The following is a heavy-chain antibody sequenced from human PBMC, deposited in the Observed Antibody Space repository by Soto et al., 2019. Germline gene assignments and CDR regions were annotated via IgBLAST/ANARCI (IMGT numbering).Heavy chain of an antibody. D-gene: IGHD2-2*01. CDR1: GDSISGSQW. CDR3: ASVISSRDEYFDY. J-gene: IGHJ4*02. V-gene: IGHV4-4*02. CDR2: ISHTGTT. Sequence: SETLSLTCAVSGDSISGSQWWSWVRLPPGKGLEWIGAISHTGTTNYNPSLKSRVTMSVDKPKNHLSLNLTSVSAAATAVYYCASVISSRDEYFDYWGQGTVVTVSS.